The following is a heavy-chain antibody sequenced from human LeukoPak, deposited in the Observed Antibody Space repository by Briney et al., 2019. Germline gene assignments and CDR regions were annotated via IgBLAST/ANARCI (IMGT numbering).Heavy chain of an antibody. Sequence: SETLSLTCTVSGGSISPTYWNWIRQPPGKGLEWIGYISYSGYINYNPSLESRLAISVYTSKNQFSLKSSYVTAADTAAYYCARSLVLDPMDFWGYYFDYWGQGALVTVSS. V-gene: IGHV4-59*01. CDR1: GGSISPTY. D-gene: IGHD2-8*02. CDR3: ARSLVLDPMDFWGYYFDY. CDR2: ISYSGYI. J-gene: IGHJ4*02.